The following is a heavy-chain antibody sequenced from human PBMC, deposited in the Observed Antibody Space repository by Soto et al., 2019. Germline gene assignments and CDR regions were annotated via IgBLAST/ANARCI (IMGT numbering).Heavy chain of an antibody. D-gene: IGHD6-19*01. J-gene: IGHJ3*02. CDR1: EYSFTNYW. CDR2: IYPGDSVT. V-gene: IGHV5-51*01. CDR3: ARTSSGWYRDAFDI. Sequence: PGESLKISCKGNEYSFTNYWIGWVRQMPGKGLEWMAIIYPGDSVTRYSPSFQGQVTISADKSISTAYLQWSSLKASDTAMYFCARTSSGWYRDAFDIWGQGTMVTVSS.